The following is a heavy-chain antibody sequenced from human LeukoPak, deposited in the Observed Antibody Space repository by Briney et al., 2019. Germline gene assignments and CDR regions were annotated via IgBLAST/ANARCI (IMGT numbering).Heavy chain of an antibody. J-gene: IGHJ5*02. CDR3: ARGERGTGTSPTGWFDP. CDR1: VGFTTYDY. V-gene: IGHV4-4*07. D-gene: IGHD1-7*01. Sequence: SETLSLTCSVSVGFTTYDYWNWIRQPAGKAPEWIGRIHTTGSTNYNPSLKSRLTMSLDKSKNQFSLKVTSMTAEDTAVYYCARGERGTGTSPTGWFDPWGQGTLVTVSS. CDR2: IHTTGST.